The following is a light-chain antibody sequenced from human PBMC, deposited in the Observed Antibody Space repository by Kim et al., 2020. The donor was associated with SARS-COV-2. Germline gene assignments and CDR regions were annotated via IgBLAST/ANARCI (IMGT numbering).Light chain of an antibody. CDR1: QSISSS. Sequence: EIVMTQSPAILSGSPGERVTLSCRASQSISSSLACYQHKPGQPPRLLIYEAFNRATGVPARFSVSGSGTGFTLTISSLQSEDFAIYYCQRYDNWPWAFGRGTKVDIK. J-gene: IGKJ1*01. CDR2: EAF. V-gene: IGKV3-15*01. CDR3: QRYDNWPWA.